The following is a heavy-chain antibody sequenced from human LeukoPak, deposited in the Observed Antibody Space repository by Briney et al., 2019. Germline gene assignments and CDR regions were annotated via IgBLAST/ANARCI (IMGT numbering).Heavy chain of an antibody. CDR1: GFTFRDYW. V-gene: IGHV3-7*01. CDR2: IKYDGAEK. J-gene: IGHJ4*02. D-gene: IGHD1-1*01. CDR3: AQLDGDKGGPADY. Sequence: GGSLRLSCAGSGFTFRDYWMTWVRQAPGKGLECVATIKYDGAEKYYEDSVKGRFTISRDDAKKSLYLQMNSLRAEDTAVYYCAQLDGDKGGPADYWGQGTLVTVSS.